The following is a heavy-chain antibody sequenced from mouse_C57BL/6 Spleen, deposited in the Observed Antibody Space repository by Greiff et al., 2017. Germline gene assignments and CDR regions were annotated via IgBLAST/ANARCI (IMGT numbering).Heavy chain of an antibody. J-gene: IGHJ3*01. Sequence: EVKLVESGGGLVKPGGSLKISCAASGFTFSSYAMSWVRQTPEKRLEWVATISDGGSYTYYPDNVKGRFTISRDNAKNNLYLQMSHLKSEDTAMYYCARDRDYGSSYGFAYWGQGTLVTVSA. CDR1: GFTFSSYA. V-gene: IGHV5-4*01. CDR2: ISDGGSYT. D-gene: IGHD1-1*01. CDR3: ARDRDYGSSYGFAY.